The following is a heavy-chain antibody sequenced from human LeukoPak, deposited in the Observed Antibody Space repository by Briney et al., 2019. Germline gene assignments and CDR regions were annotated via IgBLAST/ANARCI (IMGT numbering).Heavy chain of an antibody. CDR1: GGTFSNYA. CDR2: IIPLFGAA. Sequence: SVKVSCKASGGTFSNYAISWVRQAPGQGLEWMGGIIPLFGAANYAQKFQGRVTITTDESTSTAYMELSSLTSEDTAVYYCAREGGTYHYDRSGHPGWRYFDYWGQGTLVTVSS. D-gene: IGHD3-22*01. CDR3: AREGGTYHYDRSGHPGWRYFDY. J-gene: IGHJ4*02. V-gene: IGHV1-69*05.